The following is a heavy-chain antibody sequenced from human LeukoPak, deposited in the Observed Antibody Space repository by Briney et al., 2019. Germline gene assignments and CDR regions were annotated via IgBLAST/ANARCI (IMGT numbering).Heavy chain of an antibody. J-gene: IGHJ5*02. CDR2: INPSSGGT. D-gene: IGHD3-10*01. CDR3: ARDQVFMVRDNNWFDP. CDR1: GYTFTNYD. V-gene: IGHV1-2*02. Sequence: ASVKVSCKASGYTFTNYDINWVRQAPGQGLEWMGWINPSSGGTNYAQKFQGRVTMTRDTSISTAYMELSRLRSDDTAVYYCARDQVFMVRDNNWFDPWGQGTLVTVSS.